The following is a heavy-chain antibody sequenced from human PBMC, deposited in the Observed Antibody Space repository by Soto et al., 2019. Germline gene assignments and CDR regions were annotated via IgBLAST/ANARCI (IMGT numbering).Heavy chain of an antibody. CDR1: GFTFSSYG. J-gene: IGHJ6*02. CDR2: IWYDGSNK. D-gene: IGHD3-10*01. CDR3: ARDAALLWFGELNYYYYGMDV. Sequence: QVQLVESGGGVVQPGRSLRLSCAASGFTFSSYGMHWVRQAPGKGLEWVAVIWYDGSNKYYADSVKGRFTISRDNSKNTLSLQMYSIRAEDTAVYYCARDAALLWFGELNYYYYGMDVWGQGATVTVSS. V-gene: IGHV3-33*01.